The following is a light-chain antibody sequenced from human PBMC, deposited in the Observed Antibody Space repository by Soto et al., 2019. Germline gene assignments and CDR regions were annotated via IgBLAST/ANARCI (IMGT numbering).Light chain of an antibody. V-gene: IGKV3-15*01. Sequence: EILMTQSPATVSVSPGERITLSCRASQSVRRKLAWYQQKPGQSPRLLIYGASTRATGIPARFSGSGSGTEFTLTISSLQYEDFAVYYCQQYNNWHPITFGQGTRLEIK. CDR3: QQYNNWHPIT. CDR1: QSVRRK. J-gene: IGKJ5*01. CDR2: GAS.